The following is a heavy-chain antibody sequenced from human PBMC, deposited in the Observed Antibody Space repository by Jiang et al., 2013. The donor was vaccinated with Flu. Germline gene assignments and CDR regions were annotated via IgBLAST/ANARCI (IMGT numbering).Heavy chain of an antibody. CDR2: ISSSSSYI. D-gene: IGHD6-13*01. J-gene: IGHJ5*02. CDR3: AIFPESVAAAGKNWFDP. CDR1: GFTFSSYS. V-gene: IGHV3-21*01. Sequence: RLSCAASGFTFSSYSMNWVRQAPGKGLEWVSSISSSSSYIYYADSVKGRFTISRDNAKNSLYLQMNSLRAEDTAVYYCAIFPESVAAAGKNWFDPWGQGTLATVSS.